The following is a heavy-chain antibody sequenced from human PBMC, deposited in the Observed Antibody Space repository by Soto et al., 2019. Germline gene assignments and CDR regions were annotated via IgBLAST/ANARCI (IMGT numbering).Heavy chain of an antibody. Sequence: ASVKVSCKASGYTFTSYAMHWVRQAPGQRLEWMGWINAGNGNTKYSQKFQGRVTITRDASASTAYMELSSLRSEDTAVYYCARVGCSGGSCYESDYYYYMDVLGKGNTVTVS. CDR1: GYTFTSYA. D-gene: IGHD2-15*01. CDR2: INAGNGNT. J-gene: IGHJ6*03. CDR3: ARVGCSGGSCYESDYYYYMDV. V-gene: IGHV1-3*01.